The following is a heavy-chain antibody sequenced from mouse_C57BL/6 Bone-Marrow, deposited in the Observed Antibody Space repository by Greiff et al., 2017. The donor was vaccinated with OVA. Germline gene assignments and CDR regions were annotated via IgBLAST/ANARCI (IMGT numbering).Heavy chain of an antibody. V-gene: IGHV1-52*01. CDR3: AREGDYYAMGY. CDR1: GYTFTSYW. J-gene: IGHJ4*01. Sequence: VQLQQPGAELVRPGSSVKLSCKASGYTFTSYWMHWVKQRPIQGLEWIGNIDPSDSETHYNQKFKDKATLTVDKSSSTAYMQLSSLTSEDSAVYYCAREGDYYAMGYWGQGTSVTVSS. CDR2: IDPSDSET.